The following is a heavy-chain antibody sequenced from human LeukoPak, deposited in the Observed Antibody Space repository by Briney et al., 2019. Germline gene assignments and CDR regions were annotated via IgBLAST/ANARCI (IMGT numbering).Heavy chain of an antibody. CDR1: GYTFTSYG. D-gene: IGHD3-3*01. V-gene: IGHV1-18*01. CDR2: ISAYNGNT. Sequence: ASVKVSCKASGYTFTSYGIIWVRQAPGQGLEWMGWISAYNGNTNYAQKLQGRVTMTTDTSTSTAYMELRSLRSDDTAVYYCARQTDFWSGYYGLDYWGQGTLVTVSS. CDR3: ARQTDFWSGYYGLDY. J-gene: IGHJ4*02.